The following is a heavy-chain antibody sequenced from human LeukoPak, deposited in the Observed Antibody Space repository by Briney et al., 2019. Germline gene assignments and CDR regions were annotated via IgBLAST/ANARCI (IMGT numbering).Heavy chain of an antibody. CDR1: GYTFNNYD. J-gene: IGHJ6*03. Sequence: ASVKVSCKAPGYTFNNYDINWVRQATGQGLEWMGWMNANSGKTGSAQEFQGRVTMTRNTSISTAYMELSSLSFEDTAVYYCARAKGRQWEARGYNYYYMDVWGGGTTVTLSS. V-gene: IGHV1-8*01. D-gene: IGHD1-26*01. CDR3: ARAKGRQWEARGYNYYYMDV. CDR2: MNANSGKT.